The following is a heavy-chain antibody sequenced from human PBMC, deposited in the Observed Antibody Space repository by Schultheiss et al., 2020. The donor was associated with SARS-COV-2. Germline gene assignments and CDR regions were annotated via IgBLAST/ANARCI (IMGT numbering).Heavy chain of an antibody. CDR3: ARVRTYYDILTGYSPLDYFDY. CDR1: GGSISSYY. CDR2: IYYSGST. Sequence: SETLSLTCTVSGGSISSYYWSWIRQPPGKGLEWIGYIYYSGSTYYNPSLKSRVTISVDTSKNQFSLKLSSVTAADTAVYYCARVRTYYDILTGYSPLDYFDYWGQGTLVTVSS. D-gene: IGHD3-9*01. J-gene: IGHJ4*02. V-gene: IGHV4-59*12.